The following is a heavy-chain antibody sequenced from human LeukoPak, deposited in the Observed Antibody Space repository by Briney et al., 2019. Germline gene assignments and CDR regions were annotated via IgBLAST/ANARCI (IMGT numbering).Heavy chain of an antibody. V-gene: IGHV1-24*01. CDR3: ATSYYYDRVFQH. Sequence: GASVKISCKVSGYTLTELSMHWVRQAPGKGLEWMGGFDPEDGETIYAQKFQGRVTMTEDTSTDTAYMELSSLRSEDTAVYYCATSYYYDRVFQHWGQGTLVTVSS. J-gene: IGHJ1*01. CDR2: FDPEDGET. D-gene: IGHD3-10*02. CDR1: GYTLTELS.